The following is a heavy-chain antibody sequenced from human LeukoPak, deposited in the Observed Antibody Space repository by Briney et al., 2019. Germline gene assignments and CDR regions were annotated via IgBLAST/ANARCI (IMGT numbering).Heavy chain of an antibody. J-gene: IGHJ5*02. Sequence: GGSVKVSCKASGGTFSSYAISWVRQALGQGLEWMGGIIPIFGTANYAQKFQGRVTITADESTTTVYMELSSLRSEDTAFYYCAASLEWYNWFGPWGQGTLVTVSS. V-gene: IGHV1-69*13. CDR2: IIPIFGTA. CDR3: AASLEWYNWFGP. CDR1: GGTFSSYA. D-gene: IGHD3-3*01.